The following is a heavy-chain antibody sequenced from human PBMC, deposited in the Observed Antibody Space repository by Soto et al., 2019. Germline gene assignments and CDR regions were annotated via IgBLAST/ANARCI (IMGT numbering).Heavy chain of an antibody. CDR2: ISSSSSYI. D-gene: IGHD6-19*01. V-gene: IGHV3-21*01. J-gene: IGHJ5*02. Sequence: PGGSLRLSCAASGFTFSSYSMNWVRQAPGKGLEWVSSISSSSSYIYYADSVKGRFTISRDNAKNSLYLQMNSLRAEDTAVYYCARDSGIAVAGTRGFDPWGQGTLVTVSS. CDR1: GFTFSSYS. CDR3: ARDSGIAVAGTRGFDP.